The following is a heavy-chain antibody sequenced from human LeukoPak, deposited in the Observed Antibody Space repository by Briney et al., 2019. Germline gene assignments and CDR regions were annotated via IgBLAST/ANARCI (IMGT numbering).Heavy chain of an antibody. V-gene: IGHV1-2*02. D-gene: IGHD3-10*01. Sequence: ASVKVSCKASGYTXTGYFIHWVRQAPGQGLEWMGWINPNSGGTNYAQNFQGRVTMTGDTSINTAYMELSRLTSDDTAVYFCSRDRGYYDSGNYPTDYWGQGTLVTVSS. J-gene: IGHJ4*02. CDR3: SRDRGYYDSGNYPTDY. CDR2: INPNSGGT. CDR1: GYTXTGYF.